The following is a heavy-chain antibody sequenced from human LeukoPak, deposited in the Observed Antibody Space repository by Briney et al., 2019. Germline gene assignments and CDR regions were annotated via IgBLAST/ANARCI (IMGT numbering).Heavy chain of an antibody. CDR3: ARDDSSFAFDI. CDR1: GGSISSSNW. V-gene: IGHV4-4*02. Sequence: PSETLSLTCAVSGGSISSSNWWSWVRQPPGKGLEWIGSIYHSGSTYYNPSLKSRVTISVDTSKNQFSLKLSSVTAADTAVYYCARDDSSFAFDIWGQGTMVTVSS. CDR2: IYHSGST. J-gene: IGHJ3*02. D-gene: IGHD3-22*01.